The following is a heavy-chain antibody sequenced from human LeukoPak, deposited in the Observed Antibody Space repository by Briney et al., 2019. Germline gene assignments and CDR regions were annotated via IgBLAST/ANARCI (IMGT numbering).Heavy chain of an antibody. CDR3: ARYFGGLLPPYYYYGMDV. V-gene: IGHV3-74*01. CDR2: INSDGSST. D-gene: IGHD3-10*01. J-gene: IGHJ6*04. CDR1: GFTFSSYW. Sequence: GGSLRLSCAASGFTFSSYWMHWVRQAPGKGLVWVSRINSDGSSTSYADSVKGRFTISRDNAKNTLYLHMNSLRAEDTAVYYCARYFGGLLPPYYYYGMDVWGKGTTVTVSS.